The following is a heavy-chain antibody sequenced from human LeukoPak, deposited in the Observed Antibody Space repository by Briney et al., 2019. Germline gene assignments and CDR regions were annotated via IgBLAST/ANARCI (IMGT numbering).Heavy chain of an antibody. CDR2: INPNSGGT. V-gene: IGHV1-2*02. D-gene: IGHD5-12*01. CDR1: GYTFTSYG. CDR3: ARAWLRLNPYFDY. Sequence: GAPVKVSCKASGYTFTSYGISWVRQAPGQGLEWMGWINPNSGGTNYAQKFQGRVTMTRDTSISTSYMELSRLRSDDTAVYYCARAWLRLNPYFDYWGQGTLVTVSS. J-gene: IGHJ4*02.